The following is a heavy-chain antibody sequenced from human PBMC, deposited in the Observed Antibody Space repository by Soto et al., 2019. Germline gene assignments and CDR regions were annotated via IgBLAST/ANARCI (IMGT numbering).Heavy chain of an antibody. CDR3: AVVATIPRWFDP. J-gene: IGHJ5*02. D-gene: IGHD5-12*01. CDR2: ISAYNGNT. V-gene: IGHV1-18*01. CDR1: GYTFTSYG. Sequence: ASVKVSCKASGYTFTSYGISWVRQAPGQGLEWMGWISAYNGNTNYAQKLQGRVTMTTDTSTSTAYMELRSLRSDDTAVYYCAVVATIPRWFDPWGQGTLVTVSS.